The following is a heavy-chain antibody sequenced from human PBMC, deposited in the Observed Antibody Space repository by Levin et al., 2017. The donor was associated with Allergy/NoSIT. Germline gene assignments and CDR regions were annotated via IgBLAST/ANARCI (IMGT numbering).Heavy chain of an antibody. Sequence: GESLKISCAASGFTFSSYGMHWVRQAPGKGLEWVAVIWYDGSNKYYADSVKGRFTISRDNSKNTLYLQMNSLRAEDTAVYYCARGASGSYGMDVWGQGTTVTVSS. D-gene: IGHD3-10*01. V-gene: IGHV3-33*01. CDR2: IWYDGSNK. CDR3: ARGASGSYGMDV. CDR1: GFTFSSYG. J-gene: IGHJ6*02.